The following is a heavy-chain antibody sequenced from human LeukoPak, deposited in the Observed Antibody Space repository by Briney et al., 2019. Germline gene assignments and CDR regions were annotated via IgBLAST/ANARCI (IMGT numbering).Heavy chain of an antibody. V-gene: IGHV3-23*01. CDR1: GFTFSSYG. D-gene: IGHD3-9*01. J-gene: IGHJ3*02. CDR2: ISGSGGST. CDR3: AKDLRYFDWDDAFDI. Sequence: GGSLRLSCAASGFTFSSYGMSWVRQAPGKGLEWVSAISGSGGSTYYADSVKGRFTISRDNSENTLYLQMNSLRAEDTAVYYCAKDLRYFDWDDAFDIWGQGTMVTVSS.